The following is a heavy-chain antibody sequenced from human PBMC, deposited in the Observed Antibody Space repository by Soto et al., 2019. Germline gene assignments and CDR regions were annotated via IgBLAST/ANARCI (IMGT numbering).Heavy chain of an antibody. CDR2: ISSNGGST. D-gene: IGHD5-12*01. CDR1: GFTFSSYA. J-gene: IGHJ3*02. V-gene: IGHV3-64D*06. CDR3: VRSPVAYDAFDI. Sequence: GGSLRLSCSASGFTFSSYAMHWVRQAPGKGLEYVSAISSNGGSTYYADSVKGRFTISRDNSKNTLCLQMSSLRAEDTAVYYCVRSPVAYDAFDIWGQGTMVTVSS.